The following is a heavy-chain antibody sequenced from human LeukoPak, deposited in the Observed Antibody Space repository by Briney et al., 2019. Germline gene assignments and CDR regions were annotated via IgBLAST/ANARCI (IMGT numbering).Heavy chain of an antibody. D-gene: IGHD1-26*01. Sequence: SETLSLTCTVSGGSISSYYWNWIRQPAGKGLGWIGRIYPSWSTNYNPSLTSRVTMSVDTSKNQFSLKLNSVTAADTAAYYCARENSGSYRQFDYWGQGTLVTVSS. CDR1: GGSISSYY. CDR3: ARENSGSYRQFDY. CDR2: IYPSWST. J-gene: IGHJ4*02. V-gene: IGHV4-4*07.